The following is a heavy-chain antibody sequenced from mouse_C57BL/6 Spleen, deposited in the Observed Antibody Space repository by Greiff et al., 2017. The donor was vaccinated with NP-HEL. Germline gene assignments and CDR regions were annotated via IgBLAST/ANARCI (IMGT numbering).Heavy chain of an antibody. V-gene: IGHV7-3*01. CDR2: IRNKANGYTT. CDR1: GFTFTDYY. D-gene: IGHD2-1*01. Sequence: EVHLVESGGGLVQPGGSLSLSCAASGFTFTDYYMSWVRQPPGKALEWLGFIRNKANGYTTEYSASVKGRFTISRDNSQSILYLQMNALRAEDSATYYCARYDGNFDYWGQGTTLTVSS. CDR3: ARYDGNFDY. J-gene: IGHJ2*01.